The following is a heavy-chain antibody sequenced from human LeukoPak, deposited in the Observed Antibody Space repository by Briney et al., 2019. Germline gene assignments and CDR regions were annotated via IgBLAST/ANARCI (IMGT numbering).Heavy chain of an antibody. Sequence: SETLSLTCTVSGGSISSYYWSWIRQPPGKGLEWIGYIYYSGSTNYNPSLKSRVTISVDTSKNQFSLKLSSVTAADTAVYYCASTYSSAWVFFDYWGQGTLVTVSS. CDR2: IYYSGST. V-gene: IGHV4-59*01. CDR1: GGSISSYY. J-gene: IGHJ4*02. D-gene: IGHD6-19*01. CDR3: ASTYSSAWVFFDY.